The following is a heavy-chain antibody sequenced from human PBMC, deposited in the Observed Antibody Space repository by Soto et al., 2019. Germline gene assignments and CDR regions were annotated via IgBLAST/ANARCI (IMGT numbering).Heavy chain of an antibody. CDR1: GGTLTRLA. Sequence: QVQLVQSGPEVKKPGASVRVSCKVSGGTLTRLALHWVRQAPGKGLEWMGGFDPEDGDRVYAQKFQGRFTMTEDTSAVTAYLHLSSLRSEDTAVYYCAVVPLIRGVSRFAFDFWGQGTMVTVSS. CDR2: FDPEDGDR. V-gene: IGHV1-24*01. D-gene: IGHD3-10*01. J-gene: IGHJ3*01. CDR3: AVVPLIRGVSRFAFDF.